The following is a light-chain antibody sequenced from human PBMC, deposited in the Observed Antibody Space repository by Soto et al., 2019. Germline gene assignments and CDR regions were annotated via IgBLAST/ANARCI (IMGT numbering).Light chain of an antibody. Sequence: IVLTQSPATLSLSPGERATLSCRASQSVSSYLAWYQQKPGQAPRLLIYDASNRATGIPARFSGSGSGTDFTLTISSLEPEDFAVYYCQQYNNWRPITFGQGTRLEIK. CDR2: DAS. CDR3: QQYNNWRPIT. V-gene: IGKV3-11*01. J-gene: IGKJ5*01. CDR1: QSVSSY.